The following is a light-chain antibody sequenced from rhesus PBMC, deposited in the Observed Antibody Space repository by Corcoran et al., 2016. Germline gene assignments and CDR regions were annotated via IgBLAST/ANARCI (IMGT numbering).Light chain of an antibody. CDR2: EAS. J-gene: IGKJ2*01. CDR1: QGITND. V-gene: IGKV1-25*01. Sequence: DIQMTQSPSSLSASVGDRVTITCWARQGITNDLARYQQKPGETPKLLVYEASSLQSGIPSRFSGSGPGTAFTLTISSLQPEDFSAYYCQHYYSTPYSFGQGTKVQIK. CDR3: QHYYSTPYS.